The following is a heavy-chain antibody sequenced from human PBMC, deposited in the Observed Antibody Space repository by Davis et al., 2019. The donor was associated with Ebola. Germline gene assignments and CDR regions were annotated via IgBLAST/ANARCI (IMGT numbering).Heavy chain of an antibody. V-gene: IGHV1-18*01. D-gene: IGHD2-15*01. CDR2: ISAYTGDT. CDR1: GHTFTSYG. J-gene: IGHJ5*02. CDR3: ARDVVVVAATDWFDP. Sequence: AASVKVSCKASGHTFTSYGISWVRQAPGQGLEWMGWISAYTGDTNYAQKFQGRVTMTTDTSTSTAYMELRSLRSDDTAVYYCARDVVVVAATDWFDPWGQGTLVTVSS.